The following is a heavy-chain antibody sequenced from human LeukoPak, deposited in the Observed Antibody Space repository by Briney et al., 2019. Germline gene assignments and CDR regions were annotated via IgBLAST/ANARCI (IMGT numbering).Heavy chain of an antibody. CDR3: ATGTGYYYDR. J-gene: IGHJ4*02. Sequence: PGGSLRLSCVGSGFTFRSHAMSWVRQAPEKGLEFVSGIYENGGTTYYADSVKGRFSISRDNSKNTLYLQMDSLRGEDTAVYYCATGTGYYYDRWGQGTLVTVAS. CDR2: IYENGGTT. V-gene: IGHV3-23*01. CDR1: GFTFRSHA. D-gene: IGHD3-9*01.